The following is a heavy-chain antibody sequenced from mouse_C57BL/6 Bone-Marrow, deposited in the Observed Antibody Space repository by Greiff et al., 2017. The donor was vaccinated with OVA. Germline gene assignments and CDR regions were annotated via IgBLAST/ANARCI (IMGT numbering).Heavy chain of an antibody. V-gene: IGHV6-6*01. CDR1: GFTFSDAW. J-gene: IGHJ1*03. Sequence: EVKVEESGGGLVQPGGSMKLSCAASGFTFSDAWMDWVRQSPEKGLEWVAEIRNKANNHATYYAESVKGRFTISRDDSKSSVYLQMNSLRAEDTGIYYCTSPIYYYGSSYGWYFDVWGTGTTVTVSS. CDR3: TSPIYYYGSSYGWYFDV. CDR2: IRNKANNHAT. D-gene: IGHD1-1*01.